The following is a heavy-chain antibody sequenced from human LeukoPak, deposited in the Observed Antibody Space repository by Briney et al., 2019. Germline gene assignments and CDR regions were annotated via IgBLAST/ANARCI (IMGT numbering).Heavy chain of an antibody. CDR3: ARDAAGDWDRKSLNFDY. Sequence: ASVKVSCKASGYTFTSYAMHWVRQAPGQRLEWMGWINAGNGNTKYSQKFQGRVTITRDTSASTAYMELSSLRSEDTAVYYCARDAAGDWDRKSLNFDYWGQGTLVTVSS. CDR1: GYTFTSYA. J-gene: IGHJ4*02. CDR2: INAGNGNT. V-gene: IGHV1-3*01. D-gene: IGHD3/OR15-3a*01.